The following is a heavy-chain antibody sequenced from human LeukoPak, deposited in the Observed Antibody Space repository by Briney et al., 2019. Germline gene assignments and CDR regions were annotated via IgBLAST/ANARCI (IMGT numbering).Heavy chain of an antibody. CDR1: GGSISSSSYY. Sequence: PSETLSLTCTVSGGSISSSSYYWGWIRQPPGKGLEWIGSIYYSGSTYYNPSLKSRVTISVDTSKNQFSLKLSSVTAADTAVYYCARSGSNYYYYYYIDVWGKGTTVTVSS. D-gene: IGHD1-1*01. CDR2: IYYSGST. V-gene: IGHV4-39*01. J-gene: IGHJ6*03. CDR3: ARSGSNYYYYYYIDV.